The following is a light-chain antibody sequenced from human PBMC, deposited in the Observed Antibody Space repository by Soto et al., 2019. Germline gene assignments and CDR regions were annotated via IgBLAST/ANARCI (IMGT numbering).Light chain of an antibody. J-gene: IGKJ3*01. CDR1: QSVSSSY. Sequence: IVLTQSPGTLSLSPGERATLSCRASQSVSSSYLAWYQQKPGQAPRLLIYGASSRATDIPDRFSGSGSGTDFTLTISRLEPEDFAVYYCQQYGSSPLFTFGPGTKVDIK. CDR3: QQYGSSPLFT. V-gene: IGKV3-20*01. CDR2: GAS.